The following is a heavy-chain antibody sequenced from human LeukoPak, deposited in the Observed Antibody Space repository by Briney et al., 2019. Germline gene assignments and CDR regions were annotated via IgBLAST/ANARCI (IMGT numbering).Heavy chain of an antibody. CDR1: GYTFTSYY. V-gene: IGHV1-46*01. J-gene: IGHJ4*02. D-gene: IGHD6-6*01. Sequence: ASVNVSCMASGYTFTSYYMHWVRQAPGQGREWMGIINPSDGSTTYAQKFQGRVTMTRDTSTSTVYMELSSLRSEDTAVYYCARAKYTSSSFDYWGQGTLVTVSS. CDR2: INPSDGST. CDR3: ARAKYTSSSFDY.